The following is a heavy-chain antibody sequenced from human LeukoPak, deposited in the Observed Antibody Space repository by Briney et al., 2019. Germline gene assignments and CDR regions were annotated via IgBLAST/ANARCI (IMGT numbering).Heavy chain of an antibody. J-gene: IGHJ4*02. V-gene: IGHV2-5*02. CDR2: IYWDDDK. D-gene: IGHD1-26*01. Sequence: KQSGPTLVNPTQTLTLTCTFSGFSLSTSGVGVGWIRQPPGKALEWLALIYWDDDKRYSPSLKSRLTITKDTSKNQVVLTMTNMDPVDTATYYCAHRFDGGIVGAKRNFYFDYWGQGTLVTVSS. CDR3: AHRFDGGIVGAKRNFYFDY. CDR1: GFSLSTSGVG.